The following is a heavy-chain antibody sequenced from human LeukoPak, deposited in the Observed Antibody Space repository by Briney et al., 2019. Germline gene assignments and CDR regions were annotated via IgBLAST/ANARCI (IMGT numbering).Heavy chain of an antibody. J-gene: IGHJ3*02. Sequence: PGRSLRLSCAASGFTFDDYAMHWVRQAPGKGLEWVSGISWNSGSIGYADSVRGRFTISRDNAKNSLYLQMNSLRAEDTALYYCAKDIEGIVGATDDAFDIWGQGTMVTVSS. D-gene: IGHD1-26*01. V-gene: IGHV3-9*01. CDR1: GFTFDDYA. CDR3: AKDIEGIVGATDDAFDI. CDR2: ISWNSGSI.